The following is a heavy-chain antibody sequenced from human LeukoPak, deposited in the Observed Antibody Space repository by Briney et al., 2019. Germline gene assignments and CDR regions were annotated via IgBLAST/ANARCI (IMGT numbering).Heavy chain of an antibody. CDR3: ARDPDSGGWSFEDY. Sequence: GGSLRLSCAGSGFTFSSYWMHWVRQVPGKGLVWVSRISGDGRRTTYADSVKGRFTISRDNAQNTLYLQMNSLRAEDTAVYYCARDPDSGGWSFEDYWGQGALVTVSS. CDR2: ISGDGRRT. D-gene: IGHD6-19*01. J-gene: IGHJ4*02. CDR1: GFTFSSYW. V-gene: IGHV3-74*01.